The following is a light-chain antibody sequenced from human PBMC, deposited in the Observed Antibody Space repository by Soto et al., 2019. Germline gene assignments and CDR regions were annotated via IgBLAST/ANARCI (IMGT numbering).Light chain of an antibody. CDR2: GSS. CDR1: QSISSR. Sequence: DIQMTQSPSSLSASVGNSVTITCRASQSISSRLNWYQKKPGKAPKLLIYGSSRLQSGVPSRFSGSGSGTDFTLTTNSLQPEDFATYYCEQTYSRVTFGQGTKVEIE. V-gene: IGKV1-39*01. CDR3: EQTYSRVT. J-gene: IGKJ1*01.